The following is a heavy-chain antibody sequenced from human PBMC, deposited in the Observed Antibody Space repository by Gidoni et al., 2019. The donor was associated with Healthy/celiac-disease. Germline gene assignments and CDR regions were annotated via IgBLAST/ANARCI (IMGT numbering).Heavy chain of an antibody. J-gene: IGHJ4*02. V-gene: IGHV4-61*02. CDR3: ARDGYSSGKRPGRGYFDY. CDR2: IYTSGST. CDR1: GGSISSGSYY. D-gene: IGHD6-19*01. Sequence: QVQLQESGPGLVKPSQTLSLTCTVSGGSISSGSYYWSWIRQPAGKGLEWIGRIYTSGSTNYNPSLKSRVTISVDTSKNQFSLKLSSVTAADTAVYYCARDGYSSGKRPGRGYFDYWGQGTLVTVSS.